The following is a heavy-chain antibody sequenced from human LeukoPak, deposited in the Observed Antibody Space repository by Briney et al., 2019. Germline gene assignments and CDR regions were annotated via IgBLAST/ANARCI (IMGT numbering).Heavy chain of an antibody. V-gene: IGHV4-34*01. CDR3: AKPRGKVVVPAAIRGAFDI. CDR1: GGSFSGYY. D-gene: IGHD2-2*01. Sequence: SETLSLTCAVYGGSFSGYYWSWIRQPPGKGLEWIGEINHSGSTNYNPSLKSRVTISVDTSKNQFSLKLSSVTAADTAVYYCAKPRGKVVVPAAIRGAFDIWGQGTMVTVSS. J-gene: IGHJ3*02. CDR2: INHSGST.